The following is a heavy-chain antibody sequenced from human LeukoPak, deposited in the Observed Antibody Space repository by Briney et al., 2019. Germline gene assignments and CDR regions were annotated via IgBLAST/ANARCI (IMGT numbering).Heavy chain of an antibody. CDR1: DGSISDYY. CDR2: IYISGST. CDR3: ARDRDGMDV. V-gene: IGHV4-4*07. Sequence: SETLSLTCTVSDGSISDYYWTWIRQPAGKGLEWIGRIYISGSTNYNPPLKSRVAMSIDTSKKQFSLKLNSVTAADTAVYYCARDRDGMDVWGQGTTVTASS. J-gene: IGHJ6*02.